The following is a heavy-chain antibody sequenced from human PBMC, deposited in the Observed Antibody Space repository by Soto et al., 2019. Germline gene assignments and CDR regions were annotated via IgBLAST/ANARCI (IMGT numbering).Heavy chain of an antibody. CDR1: GFTFSSYA. V-gene: IGHV3-30-3*01. D-gene: IGHD6-25*01. CDR2: ISYDGSNK. Sequence: QVQLVESGGGVVQPGRSLRLSCAASGFTFSSYAMHWVRQAPGKGLEWVAVISYDGSNKYYADSVKGRFTISRDNSKNTVYLQTNSLRAEDTAVYYCARDDAAAYYFRYLGQGTLGTVSS. J-gene: IGHJ4*02. CDR3: ARDDAAAYYFRY.